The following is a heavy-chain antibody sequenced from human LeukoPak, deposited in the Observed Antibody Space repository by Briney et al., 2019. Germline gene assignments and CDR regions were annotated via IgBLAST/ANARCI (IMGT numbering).Heavy chain of an antibody. D-gene: IGHD2-15*01. CDR2: ITSSSTYI. Sequence: GGSLRLSCAAPGFTFSSYSMNWVRQTPGKGLGWLSSITSSSTYIFYTDSLKGRFTISRDNAKNSLFLQMNSLRAEDTAVYYCARGQGFCSGGSCLYYFDYWGQGTLVTVSS. V-gene: IGHV3-21*01. CDR1: GFTFSSYS. CDR3: ARGQGFCSGGSCLYYFDY. J-gene: IGHJ4*02.